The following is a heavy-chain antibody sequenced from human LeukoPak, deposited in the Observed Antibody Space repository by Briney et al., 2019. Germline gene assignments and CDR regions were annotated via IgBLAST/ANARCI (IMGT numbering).Heavy chain of an antibody. D-gene: IGHD6-6*01. CDR1: GFTFSSYG. Sequence: GGSLRLSCAASGFTFSSYGMNWVRQAPGKGLEWVSYISSSSITIYYADSVKGRFTISRDNAKNSLYLQMNSLRDEDTAVYYCARGRPYYLDYWGQGSLVAVSS. V-gene: IGHV3-48*02. CDR2: ISSSSITI. CDR3: ARGRPYYLDY. J-gene: IGHJ4*02.